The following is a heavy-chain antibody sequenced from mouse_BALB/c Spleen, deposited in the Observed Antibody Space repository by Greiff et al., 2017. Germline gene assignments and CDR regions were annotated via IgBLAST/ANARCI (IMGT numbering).Heavy chain of an antibody. V-gene: IGHV1-14*01. CDR2: INPYNDGT. CDR1: GYTFTSYV. J-gene: IGHJ4*01. D-gene: IGHD1-2*01. Sequence: EVQLQESGPELVKPGASVKMSCKASGYTFTSYVMHWVKQKPGQGLEWIGYINPYNDGTKYNEKFKGKATLTSDKSSSTAYMELSSLTSEDSAVYYCARGDLLRQTGAMDYWGQGTSVTVSS. CDR3: ARGDLLRQTGAMDY.